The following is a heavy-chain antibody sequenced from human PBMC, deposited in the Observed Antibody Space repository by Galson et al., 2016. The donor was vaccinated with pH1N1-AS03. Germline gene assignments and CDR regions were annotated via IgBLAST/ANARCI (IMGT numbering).Heavy chain of an antibody. D-gene: IGHD6-6*01. V-gene: IGHV3-23*01. CDR1: GLTFSSYA. J-gene: IGHJ5*02. CDR3: ATYSASSLYNWFDP. Sequence: SLRLSCAASGLTFSSYAMSWVRQAPGKGLEWVSAISGSGRSTYYADSVKGRFTISRDNPKKMLSLQMNSLRAEDTAVYYCATYSASSLYNWFDPWGQGTLVTVSS. CDR2: ISGSGRST.